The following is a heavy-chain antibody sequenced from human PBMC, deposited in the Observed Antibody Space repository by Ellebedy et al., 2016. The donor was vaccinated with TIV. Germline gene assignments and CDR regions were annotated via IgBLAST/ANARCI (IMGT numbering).Heavy chain of an antibody. CDR1: GGSISSYQ. V-gene: IGHV4-59*08. J-gene: IGHJ4*02. D-gene: IGHD6-19*01. CDR3: ARQPRYSSGWYKSLDLDY. Sequence: MPSETLSLTCSVSGGSISSYQWSWIRQPPGKGLEWIGYISDSGSTNYNPSLKSRVTISVDTSKNQFSLKLSSVTAADTAVYYCARQPRYSSGWYKSLDLDYWGQGTLVTVSS. CDR2: ISDSGST.